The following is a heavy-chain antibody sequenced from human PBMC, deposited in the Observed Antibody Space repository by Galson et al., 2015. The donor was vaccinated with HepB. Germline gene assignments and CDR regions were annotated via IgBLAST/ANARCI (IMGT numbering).Heavy chain of an antibody. CDR3: AHRKRYAGNSGLVGDFFFSS. CDR1: GFSLSTPGVG. V-gene: IGHV2-5*02. CDR2: IFWDDDK. J-gene: IGHJ5*02. Sequence: PALVKPTQTLTLTCTFSGFSLSTPGVGVGWIRKPPGKALEWLALIFWDDDKRYSPSLKSRVTITKDTSKNQVVLTMTSIDPVDTATYYCAHRKRYAGNSGLVGDFFFSSWGQRTLVTVSS. D-gene: IGHD4-23*01.